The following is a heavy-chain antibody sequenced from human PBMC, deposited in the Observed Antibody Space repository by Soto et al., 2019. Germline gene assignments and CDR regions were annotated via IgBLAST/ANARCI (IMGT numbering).Heavy chain of an antibody. V-gene: IGHV4-39*01. Sequence: PSETLSLTCTVSGVSISSSSYYWGWIRQHPGKGLEWIGSIYYSGSTYYNPSLKSRVTISVDTSKNQFSLKLSSVTAADTAVYYCARRRIAAAGDHYYYGMDVWGKGTTVTVSS. CDR3: ARRRIAAAGDHYYYGMDV. J-gene: IGHJ6*04. D-gene: IGHD6-13*01. CDR2: IYYSGST. CDR1: GVSISSSSYY.